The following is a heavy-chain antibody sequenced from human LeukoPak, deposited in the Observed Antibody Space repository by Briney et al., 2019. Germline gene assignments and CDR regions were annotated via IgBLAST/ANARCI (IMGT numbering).Heavy chain of an antibody. J-gene: IGHJ4*02. Sequence: HPGGSLRLSCAASGFTFSSHWMTWVRQAPGKGLEWVANIKPDGSEEYYVDSVKGRFTISRDNAKNSLYLQMNSLRAEDTAVYYCARVGVTSSWGNDYWGQGTLVTVSS. CDR2: IKPDGSEE. V-gene: IGHV3-7*01. CDR1: GFTFSSHW. CDR3: ARVGVTSSWGNDY. D-gene: IGHD6-13*01.